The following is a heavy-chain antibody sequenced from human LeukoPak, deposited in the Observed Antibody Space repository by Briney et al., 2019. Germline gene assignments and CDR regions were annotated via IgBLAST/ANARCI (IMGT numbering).Heavy chain of an antibody. Sequence: SQTLSLTCTVSGGSISSGSYYWSWIRQPAGKGLEWIGRIYTSGSTNYNPSLKSRVTISVDTSKNQFSLKLSSVTAADTAVYYCARQKWAVVTAPYYFDYWGQGTLFTVSS. CDR2: IYTSGST. D-gene: IGHD5-18*01. J-gene: IGHJ4*02. CDR1: GGSISSGSYY. CDR3: ARQKWAVVTAPYYFDY. V-gene: IGHV4-61*02.